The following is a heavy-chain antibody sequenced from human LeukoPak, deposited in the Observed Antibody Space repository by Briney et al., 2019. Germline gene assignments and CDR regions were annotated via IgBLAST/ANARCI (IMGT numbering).Heavy chain of an antibody. Sequence: SETLSLTCSVSGGSISSSNYYWGWIRQPPGKGLEWIGNVYYSGTTYYSPSLKSRVTISVDTSKNQSSLKLSSVTAADTAIYYCARAGCSGGSCYESRGAFDIWGQGTMVTVSS. J-gene: IGHJ3*02. V-gene: IGHV4-39*07. CDR3: ARAGCSGGSCYESRGAFDI. CDR1: GGSISSSNYY. CDR2: VYYSGTT. D-gene: IGHD2-15*01.